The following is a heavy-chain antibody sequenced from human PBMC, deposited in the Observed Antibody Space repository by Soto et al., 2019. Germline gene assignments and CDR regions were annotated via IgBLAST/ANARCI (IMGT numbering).Heavy chain of an antibody. CDR2: IYYSGST. J-gene: IGHJ3*02. CDR1: GGSVSSGSYY. CDR3: ARGRGILTGYYPHDAFDI. V-gene: IGHV4-61*01. D-gene: IGHD3-9*01. Sequence: SETLSLTCTVSGGSVSSGSYYWSWIRQPPGKGLEWIGYIYYSGSTNYNPSLKSRVTISVDTSKNQFSLKLSSVTAADTAVYYCARGRGILTGYYPHDAFDIWGQGTMVTVSS.